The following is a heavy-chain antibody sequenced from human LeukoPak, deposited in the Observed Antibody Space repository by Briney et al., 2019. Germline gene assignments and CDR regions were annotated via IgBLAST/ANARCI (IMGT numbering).Heavy chain of an antibody. CDR2: IKQDGSEK. CDR3: ARGLTPGY. D-gene: IGHD4-23*01. V-gene: IGHV3-7*03. J-gene: IGHJ4*02. Sequence: GGSLRLSCAASGFTFSTYWMSWVRQAPGKGLEWMASIKQDGSEKHYVDSVKGRFTISRDNARNSLSLQMNSLRAEDTAVYYCARGLTPGYWGQGTLVTVSS. CDR1: GFTFSTYW.